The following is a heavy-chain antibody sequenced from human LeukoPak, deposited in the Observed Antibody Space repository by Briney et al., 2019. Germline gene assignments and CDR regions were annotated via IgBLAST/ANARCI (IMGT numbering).Heavy chain of an antibody. CDR3: AKAFGVVTALPFDY. CDR1: GFTFSSNY. Sequence: PGGSLRLSCAASGFTFSSNYMSWFRQAPGKGLEWVSVIYSGGSTYYADSVKGRFTISRDNSKNTLYLQMNSLRAEDTAVYYCAKAFGVVTALPFDYWGQGTLVTVSS. D-gene: IGHD2-21*02. J-gene: IGHJ4*02. CDR2: IYSGGST. V-gene: IGHV3-53*01.